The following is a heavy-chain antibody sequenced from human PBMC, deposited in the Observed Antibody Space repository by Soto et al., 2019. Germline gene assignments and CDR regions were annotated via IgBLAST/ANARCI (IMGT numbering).Heavy chain of an antibody. CDR3: AGYGEPQGGYDY. V-gene: IGHV1-2*02. CDR2: INPNSGGT. Sequence: GSAVMSSCNDSAYTFTGNYMHWLRQAPGQGRGGLEWINPNSGGTNYAQKYEGRVTMTRDTSVSTAYMELSRLRTDDTAVSYCAGYGEPQGGYDYWGHGTQVTVSS. D-gene: IGHD3-10*01. CDR1: AYTFTGNY. J-gene: IGHJ4*01.